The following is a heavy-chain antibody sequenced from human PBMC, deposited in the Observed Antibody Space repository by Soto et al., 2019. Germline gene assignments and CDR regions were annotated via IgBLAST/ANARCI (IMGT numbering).Heavy chain of an antibody. J-gene: IGHJ4*02. D-gene: IGHD5-12*01. V-gene: IGHV3-21*01. CDR3: ASPVGYDNNFDY. CDR1: GFTFSSYS. CDR2: ISSSSSYI. Sequence: PGGSLRLSCAASGFTFSSYSMNWVRQAPGKGLEWVSSISSSSSYIYYADSVKGRFTISRDNAKNSLYLQMNSLRAEDTAVYYCASPVGYDNNFDYWGQGTLVTVSS.